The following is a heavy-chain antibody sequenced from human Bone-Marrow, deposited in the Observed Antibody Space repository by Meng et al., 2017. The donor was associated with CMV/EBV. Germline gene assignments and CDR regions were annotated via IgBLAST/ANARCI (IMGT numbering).Heavy chain of an antibody. J-gene: IGHJ4*02. Sequence: GESLKISCAVSGFTFSSYWMTWVRQAPGKGLEWVANIKQDGSQIYYVASVEGRFTIFRDNAQNSLYLQMYSLRAEDTAVYYCARAHGVGAFGYWGQGTLVTVSS. CDR3: ARAHGVGAFGY. CDR1: GFTFSSYW. D-gene: IGHD1-26*01. V-gene: IGHV3-7*01. CDR2: IKQDGSQI.